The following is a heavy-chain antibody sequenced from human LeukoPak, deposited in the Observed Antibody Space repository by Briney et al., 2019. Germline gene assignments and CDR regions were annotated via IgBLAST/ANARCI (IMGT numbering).Heavy chain of an antibody. CDR2: INHSGST. CDR3: ARGRGVKNFDY. CDR1: GGSFSGYY. Sequence: PSETLSLTCAVYGGSFSGYYWSWIRQPPGKGLEWIGEINHSGSTNYNPSLKSRVTISVDTSKNQFSLKLSSVTAADTAVYYCARGRGVKNFDYGAQGPRVTVPS. J-gene: IGHJ4*02. V-gene: IGHV4-34*01. D-gene: IGHD3-16*01.